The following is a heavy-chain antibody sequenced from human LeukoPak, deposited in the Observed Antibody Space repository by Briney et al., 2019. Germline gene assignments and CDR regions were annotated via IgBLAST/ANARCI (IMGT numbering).Heavy chain of an antibody. CDR2: IWYDGTNK. V-gene: IGHV3-33*01. CDR3: ARDQRGFSYSKYYFDY. J-gene: IGHJ4*02. CDR1: GFRFSSYG. Sequence: GGSLRLSFAASGFRFSSYGMHWVRQAPGKGLEWVAVIWYDGTNKYYADSVKGRFTISRDNSKNTLYLQMNSLRAEDTAVYYCARDQRGFSYSKYYFDYWGQGTLVTVSS. D-gene: IGHD5-18*01.